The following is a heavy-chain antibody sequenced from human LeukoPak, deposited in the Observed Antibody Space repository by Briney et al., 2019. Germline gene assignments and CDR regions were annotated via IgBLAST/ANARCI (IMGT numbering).Heavy chain of an antibody. V-gene: IGHV4-4*07. J-gene: IGHJ4*02. CDR3: ARGIADPYSFDS. Sequence: PSETLSLTCTVSGGSINFYYWSWIRQPAAKGLEWIGRIYSTGSTNYIPSLKSRVTMSVDKSKNQFSLNLSSVTAADTAVYYCARGIADPYSFDSWGQGTLVTVSS. CDR2: IYSTGST. CDR1: GGSINFYY. D-gene: IGHD6-13*01.